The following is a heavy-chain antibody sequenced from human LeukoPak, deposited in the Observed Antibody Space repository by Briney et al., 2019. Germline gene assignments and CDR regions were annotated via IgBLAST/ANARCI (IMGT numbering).Heavy chain of an antibody. CDR1: GFTFSSYA. J-gene: IGHJ3*01. Sequence: PGGSLRLSCAASGFTFSSYAMSWVRQAPGKGLEWVSSISWHSYNIDYADSVKGRFTISRDNAKNSLYLQMNSLRLEDTALYYCAKDISALNAFDVWGQGTMVTVSS. CDR2: ISWHSYNI. V-gene: IGHV3-9*01. CDR3: AKDISALNAFDV.